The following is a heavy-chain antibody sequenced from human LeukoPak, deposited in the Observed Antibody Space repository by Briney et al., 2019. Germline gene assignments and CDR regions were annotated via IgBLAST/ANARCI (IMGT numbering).Heavy chain of an antibody. J-gene: IGHJ4*02. Sequence: PGGSLRLSCAASGFTFSSYWMHWVRQAPGKGLEWVSSISSGSGSMFYIDSVRGRFTISRDNARNSLYLQMNSLRVEDTAVYYCLRGDRRDFWGQGTLVTVSS. CDR3: LRGDRRDF. CDR1: GFTFSSYW. V-gene: IGHV3-21*01. CDR2: ISSGSGSM.